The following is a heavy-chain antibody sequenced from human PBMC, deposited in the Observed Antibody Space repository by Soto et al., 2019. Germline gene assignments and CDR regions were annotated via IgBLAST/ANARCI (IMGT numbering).Heavy chain of an antibody. CDR2: INPNSGGT. V-gene: IGHV1-2*04. J-gene: IGHJ6*02. CDR1: GYTFTGYY. CDR3: ARDYGDNGVGFSYGMDV. D-gene: IGHD4-17*01. Sequence: ASVKVSCKASGYTFTGYYMHWVRQAPGQGLEWMGWINPNSGGTNYAQKFQGWVTMTRDTSISTAYMELSRLRSDDTAVYYCARDYGDNGVGFSYGMDVWGQGTTVTVSS.